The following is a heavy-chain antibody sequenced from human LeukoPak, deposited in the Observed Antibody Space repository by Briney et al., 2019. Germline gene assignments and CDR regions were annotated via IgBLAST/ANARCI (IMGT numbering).Heavy chain of an antibody. V-gene: IGHV4-39*01. CDR3: ASQRGRVQWELDY. J-gene: IGHJ4*02. Sequence: SETLSLTCTVSGGSISSRSYYWGWIRQPPGKGLEWNGSMYHSGSTYYNPSLKSRVTISVDTSKNQFSLNLRSVTAADTAVYYCASQRGRVQWELDYWGQGILVTVSS. CDR2: MYHSGST. CDR1: GGSISSRSYY. D-gene: IGHD1-26*01.